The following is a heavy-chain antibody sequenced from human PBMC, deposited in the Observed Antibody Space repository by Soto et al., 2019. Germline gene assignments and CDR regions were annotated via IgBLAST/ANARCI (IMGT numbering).Heavy chain of an antibody. Sequence: GPGVQKPGASVKVSCKASGYSFTTYGLSWVRQAPGHGLEWMGWISSYNDYTDYAQKFQGRVTMTTDTSTRTAYMELRSLRSDDTAVYYYGMDVWGQGTTVTVSS. V-gene: IGHV1-18*01. CDR2: ISSYNDYT. CDR1: GYSFTTYG. CDR3: GMDV. J-gene: IGHJ6*02.